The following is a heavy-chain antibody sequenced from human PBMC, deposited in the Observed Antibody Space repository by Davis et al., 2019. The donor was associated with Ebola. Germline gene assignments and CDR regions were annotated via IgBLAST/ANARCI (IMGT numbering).Heavy chain of an antibody. Sequence: GGSLRLSCAASGFIVSDKYMSWVRQAPGKGLEWVSVIYRDGRTYHADSVKGRFTISRDNSKNTLYLQMNSLRAEDTAVYYCARDHGYCSGGSCYSSYFDYWGQGTLVTVSS. D-gene: IGHD2-15*01. CDR3: ARDHGYCSGGSCYSSYFDY. V-gene: IGHV3-53*05. J-gene: IGHJ4*02. CDR1: GFIVSDKY. CDR2: IYRDGRT.